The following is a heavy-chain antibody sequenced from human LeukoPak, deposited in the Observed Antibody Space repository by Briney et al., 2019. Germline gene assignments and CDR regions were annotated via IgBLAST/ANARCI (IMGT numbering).Heavy chain of an antibody. CDR3: ARDGYSSGWYYFDY. V-gene: IGHV3-64*02. D-gene: IGHD6-19*01. CDR1: GFTFSNHP. CDR2: ISPSGDRT. J-gene: IGHJ4*02. Sequence: PGGSLRLSCAASGFTFSNHPMHWVRQASGKRLEYVSAISPSGDRTWYADSVKGRFTISRDNSKNTMYLQMGSLRPEDMGVYYCARDGYSSGWYYFDYWGQGTLVTVSS.